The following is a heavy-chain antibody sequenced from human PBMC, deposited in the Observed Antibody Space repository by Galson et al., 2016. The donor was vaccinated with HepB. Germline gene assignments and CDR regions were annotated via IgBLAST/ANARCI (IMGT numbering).Heavy chain of an antibody. J-gene: IGHJ4*02. CDR3: APTVRFLEWATKKFDY. D-gene: IGHD3-3*01. Sequence: SVKVSCKVSGYSLSDLSIHWVRQAPGKGLEWMGGFDPEDTKLIYAQKFQGRATMTEDTSTNTAYMELTSLRSEDTAVYYCAPTVRFLEWATKKFDYWGQGTLVTVSS. CDR2: FDPEDTKL. CDR1: GYSLSDLS. V-gene: IGHV1-24*01.